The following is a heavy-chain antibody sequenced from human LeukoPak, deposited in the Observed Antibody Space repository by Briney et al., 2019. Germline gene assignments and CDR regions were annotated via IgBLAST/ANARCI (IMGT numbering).Heavy chain of an antibody. CDR1: GFSFSTYA. CDR3: AKERRASANTLGGVLLRDALDL. Sequence: TGGSLRLSCAASGFSFSTYAMNWVRQAPGKGLEWVAFTRYGGNFNYYAASVKGRLTISRDNSKKTLYLQMNSLRGDDTGVYFCAKERRASANTLGGVLLRDALDLWGQGTMVTVSS. CDR2: TRYGGNFN. D-gene: IGHD3-16*01. V-gene: IGHV3-30*02. J-gene: IGHJ3*01.